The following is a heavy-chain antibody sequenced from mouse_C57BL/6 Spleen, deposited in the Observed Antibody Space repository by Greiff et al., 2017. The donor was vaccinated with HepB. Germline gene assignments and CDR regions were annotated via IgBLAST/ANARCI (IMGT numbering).Heavy chain of an antibody. CDR3: ARDRAQAKNYFDY. V-gene: IGHV5-4*01. J-gene: IGHJ2*01. D-gene: IGHD3-2*02. CDR2: ISDGGSYT. CDR1: GFTFSSYA. Sequence: EVKLVESGGGLVKPGGSLKLSCAASGFTFSSYAMSWVRQTPEKRLEWVATISDGGSYTYYPDNVKGRFTISRDNAKNNLYLQMSHLKSEDTAMYYCARDRAQAKNYFDYWGQGTTLTVSS.